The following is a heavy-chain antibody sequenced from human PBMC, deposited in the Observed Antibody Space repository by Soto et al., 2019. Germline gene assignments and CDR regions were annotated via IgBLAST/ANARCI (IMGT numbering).Heavy chain of an antibody. CDR3: ARGKAYYDFWSGYYRGGSMDV. D-gene: IGHD3-3*01. CDR1: GFTFSSYG. J-gene: IGHJ6*02. V-gene: IGHV3-30*03. Sequence: GGSLRLSCAASGFTFSSYGMHWVRQAPGKGLEWVAVISYDGSNKYYADSVKGRFTISRDNSKNTLYLQMNSLRAEDTAVYYCARGKAYYDFWSGYYRGGSMDVWGQGTTVTVSS. CDR2: ISYDGSNK.